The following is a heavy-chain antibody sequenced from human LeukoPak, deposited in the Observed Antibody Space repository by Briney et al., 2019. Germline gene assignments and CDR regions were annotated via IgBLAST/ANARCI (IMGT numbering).Heavy chain of an antibody. J-gene: IGHJ5*02. CDR2: IYTSGST. CDR3: ARFFRADCSGGSCYEDWFDP. CDR1: GGSISSYY. V-gene: IGHV4-4*09. D-gene: IGHD2-15*01. Sequence: SETLSLTCTVSGGSISSYYWSWIRQPPGKGLEWIGYIYTSGSTDYNPSLKSRVTISVDTSKNQFSLKLSSVTAADTAVYYCARFFRADCSGGSCYEDWFDPWGQGTLVTVSS.